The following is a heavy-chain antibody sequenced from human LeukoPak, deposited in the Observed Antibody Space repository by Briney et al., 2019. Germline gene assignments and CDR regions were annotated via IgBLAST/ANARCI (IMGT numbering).Heavy chain of an antibody. CDR3: ARQTGSGLFILP. Sequence: SETLSLTCTVSGGSMSSYYWNWIRQPPGKGLEWIGYIYYSGSTNYNPSLKSRVTISVDPSKNQFSLRLTSVTAADTAVYYCARQTGSGLFILPGGQGTLVTVSS. CDR1: GGSMSSYY. J-gene: IGHJ4*02. D-gene: IGHD3/OR15-3a*01. V-gene: IGHV4-59*08. CDR2: IYYSGST.